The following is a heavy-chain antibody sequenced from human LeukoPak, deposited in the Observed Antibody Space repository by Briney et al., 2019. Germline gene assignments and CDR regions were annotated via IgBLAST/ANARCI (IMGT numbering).Heavy chain of an antibody. J-gene: IGHJ4*02. CDR2: TSSSGSTI. Sequence: PGGSLRLSCAASGFTFSSYEMNWVRQAPGKGLEWVSYTSSSGSTIYYADSVKGRFTISRDNAKNSLYLQMNSLRAEDTAVYYCARVDDSNTPGLEYWGQGTLVTVSS. CDR3: ARVDDSNTPGLEY. D-gene: IGHD3-22*01. CDR1: GFTFSSYE. V-gene: IGHV3-48*03.